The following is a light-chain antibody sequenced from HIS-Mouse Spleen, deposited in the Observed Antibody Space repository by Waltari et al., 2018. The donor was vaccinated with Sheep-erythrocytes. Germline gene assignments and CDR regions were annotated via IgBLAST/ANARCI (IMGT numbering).Light chain of an antibody. CDR3: QQYYSYPYT. J-gene: IGKJ2*01. CDR1: QCISSY. Sequence: AIRMTQSPSSLSASTGYRVTITCRASQCISSYLAWYQQKPGKAPKLLIYAASTLQSGVPSRFSGSGSGTDFTLTISCLQSEDFATYYCQQYYSYPYTFGQGTKLEIK. CDR2: AAS. V-gene: IGKV1-8*01.